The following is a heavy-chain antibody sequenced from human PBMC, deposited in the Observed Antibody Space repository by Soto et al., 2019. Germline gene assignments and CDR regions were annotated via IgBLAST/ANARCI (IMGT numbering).Heavy chain of an antibody. D-gene: IGHD4-4*01. Sequence: QVQLVESGGGVVQPGRSLRLSCAASGFTFSSFVMHWVRQAPGKGLEWVTGISNDGTSKHYADSVKGRFTISRDNSKNTLYLQIDSLTSEEKALYYGATYDYSSGHAGMFRHWGQGTLVT. CDR2: ISNDGTSK. J-gene: IGHJ1*01. V-gene: IGHV3-30-3*01. CDR1: GFTFSSFV. CDR3: ATYDYSSGHAGMFRH.